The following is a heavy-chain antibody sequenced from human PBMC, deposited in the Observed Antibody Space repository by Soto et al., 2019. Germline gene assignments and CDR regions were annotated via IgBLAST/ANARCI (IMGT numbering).Heavy chain of an antibody. CDR1: GGTFSSYA. Sequence: SVKVSCKASGGTFSSYAISWVRQAPGQGLEWMGGIIPIFGTANYAQKFQGRVTITADKSTSTAYMELSSLRSEDTAVYYCARGIMGDYDFWSGYYTGHDYYYGMDVWGQGTTVTAP. D-gene: IGHD3-3*01. J-gene: IGHJ6*02. CDR2: IIPIFGTA. CDR3: ARGIMGDYDFWSGYYTGHDYYYGMDV. V-gene: IGHV1-69*06.